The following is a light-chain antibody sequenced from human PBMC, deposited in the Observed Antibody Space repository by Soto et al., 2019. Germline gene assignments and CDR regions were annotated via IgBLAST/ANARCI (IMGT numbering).Light chain of an antibody. CDR1: SSDVGGYNY. V-gene: IGLV2-14*01. CDR2: DVS. Sequence: QSVLTQPASVSGSPGQSITISCTGTSSDVGGYNYVSWYQQHPGKAPKLMIYDVSNRPSGVSNRFSGSKSGNTASLTISGLQAEDKADYYCSSYTSSSTLAVFGGGTKVTVL. CDR3: SSYTSSSTLAV. J-gene: IGLJ3*02.